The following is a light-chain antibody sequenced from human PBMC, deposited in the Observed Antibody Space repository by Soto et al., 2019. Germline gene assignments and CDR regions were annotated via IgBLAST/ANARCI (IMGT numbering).Light chain of an antibody. Sequence: DIQVTQSPSSLSASVGDRVTITCRASQSITTFLNWYQQKPGNAPKLLIYAASSLQTGVPSRFSGRGSGTDFTLTISSLQREDFATYYCQQAYGAPPTFGQGTKVEIK. V-gene: IGKV1-39*01. CDR1: QSITTF. CDR3: QQAYGAPPT. J-gene: IGKJ1*01. CDR2: AAS.